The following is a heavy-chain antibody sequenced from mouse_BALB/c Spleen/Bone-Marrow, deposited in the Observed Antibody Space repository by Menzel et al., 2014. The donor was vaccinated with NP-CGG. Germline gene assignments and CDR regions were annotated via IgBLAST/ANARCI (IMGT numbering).Heavy chain of an antibody. CDR3: AREDITTVVEMDY. Sequence: VQLQQSGAELMKPGASVKISCKATGYTFSSYWIEWVKQRPGHGPEWIGEILPGSGNTNYNEKFKGKATFTADTSSNTAYMQLSSLTSEDSAVYYCAREDITTVVEMDYWGQGTSVTVSS. V-gene: IGHV1-9*01. CDR1: GYTFSSYW. J-gene: IGHJ4*01. CDR2: ILPGSGNT. D-gene: IGHD1-1*01.